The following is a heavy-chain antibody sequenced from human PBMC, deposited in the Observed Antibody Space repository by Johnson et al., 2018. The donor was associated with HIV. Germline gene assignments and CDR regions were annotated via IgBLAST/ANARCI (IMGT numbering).Heavy chain of an antibody. CDR1: GFSFSSYA. CDR3: ASGEDYGGNYGAFDI. CDR2: ISYDGSKK. Sequence: QMQLVESGGGVVQPGRSLRLSCAASGFSFSSYAMHWVRQAPGKGLEWVAVISYDGSKKYYADSVKGRFTISRDNSKNTLYLQMHSLRADDTAVYYCASGEDYGGNYGAFDIWGQGTMVTVSS. D-gene: IGHD4-23*01. V-gene: IGHV3-30*04. J-gene: IGHJ3*02.